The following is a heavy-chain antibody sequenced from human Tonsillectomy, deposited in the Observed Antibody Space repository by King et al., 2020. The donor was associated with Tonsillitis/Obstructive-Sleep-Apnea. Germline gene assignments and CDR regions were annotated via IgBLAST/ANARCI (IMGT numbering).Heavy chain of an antibody. Sequence: DVQLVESGAEVKKPGESLKISCTCSGYSFSSYWIGWVRQMPGKGLEWMGIIDPGDSDTRYSPSFQGRVTIAADKSISTAYLQWSSLKASDTATYYCAGRGLYSIPAFEYWGQGTLVTVSS. J-gene: IGHJ4*02. CDR1: GYSFSSYW. CDR2: IDPGDSDT. V-gene: IGHV5-51*01. CDR3: AGRGLYSIPAFEY. D-gene: IGHD1-26*01.